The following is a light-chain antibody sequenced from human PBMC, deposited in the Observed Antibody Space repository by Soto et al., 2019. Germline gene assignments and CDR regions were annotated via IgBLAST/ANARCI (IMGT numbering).Light chain of an antibody. CDR3: LQHSDYPFT. Sequence: DVRMTQSPSSLSASVGDRVTITCRASQDIVYRLGWYQQKPGKVPKCLIYEASTLQGGVPSRFSGAGSGTDFTLTISGLQPEDFATYYCLQHSDYPFTFGLGTKVDI. V-gene: IGKV1-17*01. J-gene: IGKJ3*01. CDR1: QDIVYR. CDR2: EAS.